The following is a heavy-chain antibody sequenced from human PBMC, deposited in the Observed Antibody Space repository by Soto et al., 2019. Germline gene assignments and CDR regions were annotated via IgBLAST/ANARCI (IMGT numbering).Heavy chain of an antibody. J-gene: IGHJ4*02. Sequence: LRLSCAASGFTFSDYYMSWIRQAPGKGLEWVSYISSSSSYTNYADSVKGRFTISRDNAKNSLYLQMNSLRAEDTAVYYCARDLVTGTLWGQGTLVTVSS. CDR3: ARDLVTGTL. V-gene: IGHV3-11*06. CDR1: GFTFSDYY. D-gene: IGHD1-20*01. CDR2: ISSSSSYT.